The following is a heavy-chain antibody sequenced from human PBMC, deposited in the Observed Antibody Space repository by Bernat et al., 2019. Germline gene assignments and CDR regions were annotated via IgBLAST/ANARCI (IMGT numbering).Heavy chain of an antibody. CDR1: GFTFSDHY. CDR2: SRNKARSYTT. CDR3: TRAYENGGRFYLDY. Sequence: EVQLVESGGGLVQPGGSLTLSCAVSGFTFSDHYMDWVRQAPGKGPEWVGRSRNKARSYTTEYAASVKGRFTISRDDSKNSLYLQMSSLKTEDTAMYYCTRAYENGGRFYLDYWGRGTLVTVSS. D-gene: IGHD3-16*01. V-gene: IGHV3-72*01. J-gene: IGHJ4*02.